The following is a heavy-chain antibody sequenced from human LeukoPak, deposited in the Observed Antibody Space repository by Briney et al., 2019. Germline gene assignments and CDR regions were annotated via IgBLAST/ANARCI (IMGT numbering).Heavy chain of an antibody. D-gene: IGHD6-6*01. J-gene: IGHJ6*02. Sequence: SETLSLTCAVYGGSFSGYYWSWIRQPPGKGLERIGEINHSGSTNYNPSLKSRVTISVDTSKNQFSLKLSSVTAADTAVYYCASSIAARPYYYYYGMDVWGQGTTVTVSS. CDR2: INHSGST. CDR3: ASSIAARPYYYYYGMDV. V-gene: IGHV4-34*01. CDR1: GGSFSGYY.